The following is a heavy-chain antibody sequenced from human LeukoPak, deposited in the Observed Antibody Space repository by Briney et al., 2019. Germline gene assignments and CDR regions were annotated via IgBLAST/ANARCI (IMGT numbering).Heavy chain of an antibody. CDR2: ISAYNGNT. CDR1: GYTFTSYG. CDR3: ARAVAGTYYYYYMYV. Sequence: ASVKVSCKASGYTFTSYGISWVRQAPGQGLEWMGWISAYNGNTNYAQKLQGRVIMTTDTSTSTAYMELRSLRSDDTAVYYCARAVAGTYYYYYMYVWGKGTTVSISS. J-gene: IGHJ6*03. V-gene: IGHV1-18*01. D-gene: IGHD6-19*01.